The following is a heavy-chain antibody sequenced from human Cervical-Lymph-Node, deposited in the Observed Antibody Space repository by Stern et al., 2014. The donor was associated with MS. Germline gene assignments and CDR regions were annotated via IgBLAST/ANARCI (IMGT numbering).Heavy chain of an antibody. CDR3: AKDGRDAFDI. Sequence: DQLVESGGGVVQPGRSLRLSCAVSGFTFSSYGMHWVRQAPGRGLEWVAVISSDGSKTYSPDSVKGRFTISRDNSKNTLFLQMNSLRPEDSAVYYCAKDGRDAFDIWGQGTMVTVSS. CDR1: GFTFSSYG. J-gene: IGHJ3*02. V-gene: IGHV3-30*18. CDR2: ISSDGSKT.